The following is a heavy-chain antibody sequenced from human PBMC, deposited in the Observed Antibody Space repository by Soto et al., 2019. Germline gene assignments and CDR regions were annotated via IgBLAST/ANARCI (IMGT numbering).Heavy chain of an antibody. CDR2: IIPIFGTA. J-gene: IGHJ6*02. CDR1: GGTFSSYA. V-gene: IGHV1-69*13. Sequence: SVKVSCKASGGTFSSYAISWVRQAPGQGLEWMGGIIPIFGTANYAQKFQGRVTITADESTSTAYMELSSLRSEDTAVYYCARLLAAAGTRYYYGMDVWGQGTTVTVSS. D-gene: IGHD6-13*01. CDR3: ARLLAAAGTRYYYGMDV.